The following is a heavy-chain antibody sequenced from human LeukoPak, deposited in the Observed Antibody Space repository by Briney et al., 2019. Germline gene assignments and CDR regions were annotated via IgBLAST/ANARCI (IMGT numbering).Heavy chain of an antibody. CDR2: IYGGGTT. V-gene: IGHV3-53*01. Sequence: GGSLRLSCAASGFAVSSNYLTWVSHVPGKGLEWVSVIYGGGTTYYADSVKGRFTISRDNSKNTVFLQMTSLRAEDTAVYYCARKMNIGVAGTPFTDAYDIWGQGTLVTVSS. CDR1: GFAVSSNY. J-gene: IGHJ3*02. CDR3: ARKMNIGVAGTPFTDAYDI. D-gene: IGHD6-19*01.